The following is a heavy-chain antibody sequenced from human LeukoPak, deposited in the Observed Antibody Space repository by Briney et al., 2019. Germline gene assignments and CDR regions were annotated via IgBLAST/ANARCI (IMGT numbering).Heavy chain of an antibody. Sequence: QAGGSLRLSCAASGSGKYMSWVRQAPGEGLEWVSVIYGDGTTHYADSVKGRFTISRDISKNTLYLQMNRVRAEDTAVYYCASKDDYNPIYWGQGTLVTVSS. CDR2: IYGDGTT. CDR3: ASKDDYNPIY. J-gene: IGHJ4*02. V-gene: IGHV3-66*01. D-gene: IGHD5-24*01. CDR1: GSGKY.